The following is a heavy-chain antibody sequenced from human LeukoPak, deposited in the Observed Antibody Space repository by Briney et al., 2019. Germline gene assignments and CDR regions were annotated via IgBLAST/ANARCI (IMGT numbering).Heavy chain of an antibody. CDR3: ARDRSGTYYDFWSGHYTGMTGMDV. Sequence: SLKVSCKASGCTFSSYAISWVRQAPGQGLEWMGGVIPIFGTANYAQKFQGRVTITADESTSTAYMELSSLRSEDTAVYYCARDRSGTYYDFWSGHYTGMTGMDVWGQGTTVTVSS. CDR2: VIPIFGTA. CDR1: GCTFSSYA. V-gene: IGHV1-69*01. D-gene: IGHD3-3*01. J-gene: IGHJ6*02.